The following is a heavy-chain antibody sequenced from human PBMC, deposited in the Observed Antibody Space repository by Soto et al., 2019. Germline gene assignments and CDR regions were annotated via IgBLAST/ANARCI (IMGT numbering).Heavy chain of an antibody. CDR3: TKGATSHFDS. V-gene: IGHV5-51*01. Sequence: GASLKVSCQGTGYRFSSSWIGWVRQKPGKGLEWLGNVYPSDSDVRYSPAFEGQVTISADNSINTAYLQLLNLKASDTASYDCTKGATSHFDSWGKGNRVTVSS. J-gene: IGHJ4*02. CDR2: VYPSDSDV. D-gene: IGHD1-1*01. CDR1: GYRFSSSW.